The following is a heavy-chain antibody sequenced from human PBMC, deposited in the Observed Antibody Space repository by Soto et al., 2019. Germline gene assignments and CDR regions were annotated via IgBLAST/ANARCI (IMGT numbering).Heavy chain of an antibody. Sequence: SETLSLTCTVSGYSMSSGSYWAWIRQPPGKGPEWIASIYHGGSTFYNPSLKSRITISVDTSNNQFSLKLTSVTAADTAVYYCARVQVMVVAGSTFDYWGHGTLVTVSS. V-gene: IGHV4-38-2*02. CDR1: GYSMSSGSY. CDR3: ARVQVMVVAGSTFDY. J-gene: IGHJ4*01. CDR2: IYHGGST. D-gene: IGHD6-19*01.